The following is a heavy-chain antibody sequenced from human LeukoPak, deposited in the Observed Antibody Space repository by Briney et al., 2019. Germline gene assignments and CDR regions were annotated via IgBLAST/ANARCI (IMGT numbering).Heavy chain of an antibody. D-gene: IGHD2/OR15-2a*01. V-gene: IGHV4-59*01. CDR2: IYYSGST. J-gene: IGHJ6*03. CDR1: GGSISSYY. Sequence: SETLSLTCTVSGGSISSYYWSWIRQPPGKGLEWIGYIYYSGSTNYNPSLKSRVTISVDTSKNQFSLKLSSVTAADTAVYYCGGTNNYTPLLSRVVITVVATKNKYSLMLSSVAAADAAVEYYARTLFSIAAAYYYYYMDVWGKGTTVTVSS. CDR3: GGTNNYTPLLSRVVITVVATKNKYSLMLSSVAAADAAVEYYARTLFSIAAAYYYYYMDV.